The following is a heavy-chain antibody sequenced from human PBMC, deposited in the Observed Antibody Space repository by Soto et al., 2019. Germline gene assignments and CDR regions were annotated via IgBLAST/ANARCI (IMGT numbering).Heavy chain of an antibody. J-gene: IGHJ4*02. V-gene: IGHV3-48*01. D-gene: IGHD3-10*01. CDR2: ISSSSSTI. Sequence: GGSLRLSCAASGFTFSSYSMNWVRQAPGKGLEWVSYISSSSSTIYYADSVKGRFTISRDNAKNSLYLQMNSLRAEDTAVYYCARDPPDDMVRGVEDFDYWGQGTLVTVSS. CDR3: ARDPPDDMVRGVEDFDY. CDR1: GFTFSSYS.